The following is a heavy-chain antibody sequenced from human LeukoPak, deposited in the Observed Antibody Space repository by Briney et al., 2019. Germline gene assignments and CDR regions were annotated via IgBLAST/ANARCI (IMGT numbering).Heavy chain of an antibody. V-gene: IGHV3-20*04. CDR2: INWNGGGT. CDR1: GFTFDDYG. J-gene: IGHJ4*02. Sequence: GGSLRLFCAASGFTFDDYGMSWVRQVPGKGLEWVSGINWNGGGTAYADSVKGRFTISRDNAKNSLYLQMNSLRAEDTAVYYCARGDDYGGAWYYFDCWGQGTLVTVSS. CDR3: ARGDDYGGAWYYFDC. D-gene: IGHD4-23*01.